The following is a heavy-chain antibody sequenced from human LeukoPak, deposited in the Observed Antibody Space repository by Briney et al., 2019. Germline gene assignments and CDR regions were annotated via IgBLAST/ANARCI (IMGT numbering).Heavy chain of an antibody. CDR2: ISGSGGST. CDR3: ARTQLYSSSWYGSYYFDY. Sequence: PGGSLRLSCAASGLTVSSDYMSWVRQAPGKGLEWVSAISGSGGSTYYADSVKGRFTISRDNSKNTLYLQMNSLRAEDTAVYYCARTQLYSSSWYGSYYFDYWGQGTLVTVSS. CDR1: GLTVSSDY. J-gene: IGHJ4*02. D-gene: IGHD6-13*01. V-gene: IGHV3-23*01.